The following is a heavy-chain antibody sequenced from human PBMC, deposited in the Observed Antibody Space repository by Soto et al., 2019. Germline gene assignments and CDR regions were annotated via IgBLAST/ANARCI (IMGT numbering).Heavy chain of an antibody. J-gene: IGHJ6*03. D-gene: IGHD2-2*01. V-gene: IGHV4-34*01. CDR1: GGSFSGYN. Sequence: SETLSLTCAVYGGSFSGYNWSWIRQPPGKGLERIGEINHSGSTNYNPSLKSRVTISVDTSKNQFSLKLSSVTAADTAVYYCATGAGNCSSTSCYGELVDYYYYYMDVWGKGTTVTVSS. CDR2: INHSGST. CDR3: ATGAGNCSSTSCYGELVDYYYYYMDV.